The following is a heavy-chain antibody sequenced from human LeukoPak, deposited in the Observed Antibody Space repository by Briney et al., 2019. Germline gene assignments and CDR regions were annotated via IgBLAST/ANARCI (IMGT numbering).Heavy chain of an antibody. CDR3: ARERYDSSGYYYLEY. V-gene: IGHV4-34*01. CDR2: INHSGST. CDR1: GGSFSGYY. J-gene: IGHJ4*02. Sequence: SETLSLTCAVYGGSFSGYYWTWIRQPPGKGLEWIGEINHSGSTNYNPSLKSRVTISLDTSKNQFSLKLSSVTAADTAVYYCARERYDSSGYYYLEYWGQGTLVTVSS. D-gene: IGHD3-22*01.